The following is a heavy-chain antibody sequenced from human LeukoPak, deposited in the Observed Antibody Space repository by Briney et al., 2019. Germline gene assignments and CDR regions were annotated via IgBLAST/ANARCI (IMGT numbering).Heavy chain of an antibody. Sequence: SETLSLTCTVSGGSISSYYWSWIRQPPGKGLEWIGYIYYSGSTYYNPSLKSRVTISVDTSKNQFSLKLSSVTAADTAVYYCARGSVDYYGSGRPINHPFDYWGQGTLVTVSS. D-gene: IGHD3-10*01. CDR1: GGSISSYY. CDR2: IYYSGST. CDR3: ARGSVDYYGSGRPINHPFDY. J-gene: IGHJ4*02. V-gene: IGHV4-30-4*08.